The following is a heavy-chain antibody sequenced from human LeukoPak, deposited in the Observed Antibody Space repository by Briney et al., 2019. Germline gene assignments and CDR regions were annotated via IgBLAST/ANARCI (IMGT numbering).Heavy chain of an antibody. D-gene: IGHD2-21*01. Sequence: SETLSLTCTVSGGSISSYYWSWIRQPPGKGLEWIGYVYYSGSTNCNPSLKSRVTISVDTSKNQFSLNLTSVTAADTAMYYCARSYGDYPNFDYWGQGSLVTVSS. V-gene: IGHV4-59*01. J-gene: IGHJ4*02. CDR1: GGSISSYY. CDR2: VYYSGST. CDR3: ARSYGDYPNFDY.